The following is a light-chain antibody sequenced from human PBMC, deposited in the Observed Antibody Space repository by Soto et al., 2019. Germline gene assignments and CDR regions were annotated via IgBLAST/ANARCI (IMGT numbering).Light chain of an antibody. V-gene: IGLV2-14*01. CDR3: TSYTSSTTIYVV. J-gene: IGLJ2*01. Sequence: QSVLTQPSSLSGSPGQSITISCTGTISDVGGYNYVSWYQQHPGRAPKLIIYEVTYRPSGVSNRFSGSKSGNTASLTISGLQAEDEADYYCTSYTSSTTIYVVFGGGTKVTVL. CDR2: EVT. CDR1: ISDVGGYNY.